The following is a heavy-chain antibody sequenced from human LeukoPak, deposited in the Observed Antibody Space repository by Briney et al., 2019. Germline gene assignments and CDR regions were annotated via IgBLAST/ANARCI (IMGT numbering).Heavy chain of an antibody. CDR1: GFTFGDYA. CDR2: IRSKAYGGTT. Sequence: GGSLRLSCTASGFTFGDYAMSWVRQAPGKGLEWVGFIRSKAYGGTTEYAASVKGRFTILRDDSKSIAYLQMNSLKTEDTAVYYCTRDGVVAVAGKDYWGQGTLVTVSS. CDR3: TRDGVVAVAGKDY. D-gene: IGHD6-19*01. V-gene: IGHV3-49*04. J-gene: IGHJ4*02.